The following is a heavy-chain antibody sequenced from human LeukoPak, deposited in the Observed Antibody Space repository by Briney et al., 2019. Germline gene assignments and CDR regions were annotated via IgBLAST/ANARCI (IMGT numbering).Heavy chain of an antibody. J-gene: IGHJ6*02. D-gene: IGHD6-19*01. CDR1: DGSTTGYY. Sequence: SETLSLTCSVSDGSTTGYYWSWIRQPPGKGLEWIAYVYYTGRTLYNPSLESRVTISVDTSKTQFSLTVTSVTAADTAVYYCSVASPGGNYYYGMDVWGQGTTVTVSS. CDR2: VYYTGRT. V-gene: IGHV4-59*08. CDR3: SVASPGGNYYYGMDV.